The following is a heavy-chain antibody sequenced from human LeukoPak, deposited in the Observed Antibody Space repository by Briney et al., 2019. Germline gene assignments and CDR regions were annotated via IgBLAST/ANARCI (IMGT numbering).Heavy chain of an antibody. CDR2: XXGXGGXX. CDR1: GFTFSSYA. CDR3: AKVDRDPYYDFWSGYSWSPFDY. V-gene: IGHV3-23*01. D-gene: IGHD3-3*01. Sequence: GGSLRLSCAASGFTFSSYAMSWVRQAPGKGLEWVSAXXGXGGXXYYADSVKGRFTISRDNSKNTLYLQMNSLRAEDTAVYYCAKVDRDPYYDFWSGYSWSPFDYWGQGTLVTVSS. J-gene: IGHJ4*02.